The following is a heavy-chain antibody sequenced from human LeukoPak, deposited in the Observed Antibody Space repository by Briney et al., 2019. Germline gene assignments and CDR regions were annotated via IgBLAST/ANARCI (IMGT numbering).Heavy chain of an antibody. V-gene: IGHV3-23*01. Sequence: PGGSLRLSRVASLFFFSYYLMNWVRQAPGKGGEWVSLIGSDDKTYYRDYVNGRFTSHGDSSKNTLYLQMNSLRDEDTAMYCGAGDHGAYRSWSGWGASNVGGQGTMVIVFS. J-gene: IGHJ3*01. CDR3: AGDHGAYRSWSGWGASNV. CDR2: IGSDDKT. CDR1: LFFFSYYL. D-gene: IGHD6-19*01.